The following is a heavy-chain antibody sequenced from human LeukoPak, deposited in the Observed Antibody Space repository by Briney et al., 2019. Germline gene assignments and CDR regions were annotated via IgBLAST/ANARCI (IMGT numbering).Heavy chain of an antibody. J-gene: IGHJ4*02. CDR2: IIPILDIP. CDR1: GDTFSSYT. V-gene: IGHV1-69*02. Sequence: SVKVSCKASGDTFSSYTFSWVRQAPGQGLEWMGRIIPILDIPNYAQKFQGRVTITADKSTNTAYMELNSLTSEDTAVYYCARGSVGYSSGWYYFDYWGQGTLVTVSS. D-gene: IGHD6-19*01. CDR3: ARGSVGYSSGWYYFDY.